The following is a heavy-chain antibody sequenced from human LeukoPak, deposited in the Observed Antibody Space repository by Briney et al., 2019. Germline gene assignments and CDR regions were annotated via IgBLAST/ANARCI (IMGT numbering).Heavy chain of an antibody. CDR3: AREPDIVVVVAATDAFDI. Sequence: GESLRLSCAASGFTFSSYSMNWVRQAPGKGLEWVSSINSSSSYIYYADSVKGRFTISRDNAKNSLYLQMNSLRAEDTAVYYCAREPDIVVVVAATDAFDIWGQGTMVTLST. J-gene: IGHJ3*02. V-gene: IGHV3-21*01. CDR1: GFTFSSYS. D-gene: IGHD2-15*01. CDR2: INSSSSYI.